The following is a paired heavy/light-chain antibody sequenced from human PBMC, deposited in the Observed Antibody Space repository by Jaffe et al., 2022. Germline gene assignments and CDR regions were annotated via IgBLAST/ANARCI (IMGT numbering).Light chain of an antibody. J-gene: IGKJ5*01. Sequence: DIVMTQTPLSLSVTPGQPASISCKSSQSLLHSDGKTYLYWYLQKPGQSPQLLIYEVSSRFSGVPDRFSGSGSGTDFTLKISRVEAEDVGVYYCMQGIHLPITFGQGTRLEIK. V-gene: IGKV2-29*02. CDR1: QSLLHSDGKTY. CDR3: MQGIHLPIT. CDR2: EVS.
Heavy chain of an antibody. J-gene: IGHJ4*02. Sequence: QVQLVQSGAEVKKPGASVKVSCKASGYTFTGYYMHWVRQAPGQGLEWMGRINPNSGGTNYAQKFQGRVTMTRDTSISTAYMELSRLRSDDTAVYYCARDLRKVAGPKLYYFDYWGQGTLVTVSS. CDR3: ARDLRKVAGPKLYYFDY. V-gene: IGHV1-2*06. CDR1: GYTFTGYY. D-gene: IGHD1-1*01. CDR2: INPNSGGT.